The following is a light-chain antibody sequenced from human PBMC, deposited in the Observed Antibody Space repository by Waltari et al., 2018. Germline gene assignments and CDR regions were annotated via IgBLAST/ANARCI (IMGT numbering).Light chain of an antibody. CDR2: WAS. Sequence: VLYSSNNENYLAWYQQKPGQPPKLLIYWASTRESGVPDRFNGSGSGTDFTLTISSLQAEDVAVYYCQQYYTTPRTFGQGTKVEIK. CDR3: QQYYTTPRT. V-gene: IGKV4-1*01. J-gene: IGKJ1*01. CDR1: VLYSSNNENY.